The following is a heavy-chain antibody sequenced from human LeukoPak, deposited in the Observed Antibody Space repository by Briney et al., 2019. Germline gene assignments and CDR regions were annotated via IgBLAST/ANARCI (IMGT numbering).Heavy chain of an antibody. J-gene: IGHJ5*02. V-gene: IGHV1-2*02. CDR1: GYTFTGYY. CDR3: ARDPGPYYYDRSNWFDP. Sequence: ASVKVSCKASGYTFTGYYMHWVRQAPGQGLEWMGWINPNSGGTNYAQKFQGRVTMTTDTSTSTAYMDLRSLRSDDTAVYYCARDPGPYYYDRSNWFDPWGQGTLVTVSS. CDR2: INPNSGGT. D-gene: IGHD3-22*01.